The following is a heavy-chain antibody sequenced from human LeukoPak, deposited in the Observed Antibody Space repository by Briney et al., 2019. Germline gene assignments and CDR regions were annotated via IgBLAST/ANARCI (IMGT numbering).Heavy chain of an antibody. CDR2: INPNSSGT. Sequence: GASVKVSCKASGYTFTGYYMHWVRQAPGQGLEWRGWINPNSSGTNYEQKFQGRVAMTRDTSISTAYMELSRLRSDDTAVYYCARGRFLEWRKSPDAFDIWGQGTMVTVSS. D-gene: IGHD3-3*01. J-gene: IGHJ3*02. CDR3: ARGRFLEWRKSPDAFDI. V-gene: IGHV1-2*02. CDR1: GYTFTGYY.